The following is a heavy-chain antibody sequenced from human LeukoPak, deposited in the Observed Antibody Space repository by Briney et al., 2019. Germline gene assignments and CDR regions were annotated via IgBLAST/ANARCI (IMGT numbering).Heavy chain of an antibody. J-gene: IGHJ4*02. CDR2: INPNSGGT. Sequence: ASVKVSCKASGYTFTGYYIHCVRQAPGQGLEWMGWINPNSGGTNYAQKFQGRVTMTRDTSISTAYMELSRLRSDDTAVYYCARVGLAYCGGDCYSAYAYWGQGTLVTVSS. CDR3: ARVGLAYCGGDCYSAYAY. D-gene: IGHD2-21*02. V-gene: IGHV1-2*02. CDR1: GYTFTGYY.